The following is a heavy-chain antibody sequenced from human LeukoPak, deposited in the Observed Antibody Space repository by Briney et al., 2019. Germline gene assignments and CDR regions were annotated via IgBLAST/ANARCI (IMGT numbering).Heavy chain of an antibody. J-gene: IGHJ4*02. CDR1: GFTFSSYV. CDR3: ARKFGSYYSDY. Sequence: GGSLRLSCAASGFTFSSYVMSWVRQAPGKGLEWVSGISGGGGSTYYADSGKGRFTVSRDNSKNTLYLQVNSLRAEDTAVYYCARKFGSYYSDYWGQGTLVTVSS. V-gene: IGHV3-23*01. D-gene: IGHD1-26*01. CDR2: ISGGGGST.